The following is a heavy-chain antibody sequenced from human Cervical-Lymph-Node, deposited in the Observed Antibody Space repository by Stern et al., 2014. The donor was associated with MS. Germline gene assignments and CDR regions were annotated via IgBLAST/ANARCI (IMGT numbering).Heavy chain of an antibody. CDR2: IIPIFGTA. V-gene: IGHV1-69*12. J-gene: IGHJ4*02. Sequence: QDQLVQSGAEVKKPGSSVKVSCKASGGTFSSYAISWVRQAPGQGLEWMGGIIPIFGTANYAQKFQGRVTITADESTSTAYMELSSLRSEDTAVYYCARSYCSSTSCYGPSFDYWGQGTLVTVSS. D-gene: IGHD2-2*01. CDR1: GGTFSSYA. CDR3: ARSYCSSTSCYGPSFDY.